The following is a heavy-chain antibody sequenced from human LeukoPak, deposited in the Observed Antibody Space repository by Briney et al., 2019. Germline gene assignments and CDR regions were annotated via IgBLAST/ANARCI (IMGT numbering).Heavy chain of an antibody. CDR3: AKLRFLENDAFDI. CDR2: IYPGDSDT. J-gene: IGHJ3*02. Sequence: GESLKISCKGSGYSFTSYWIGWVRQMPGKGLEWMGIIYPGDSDTRYSPSFQGQVTISADKSISTAYLQWSSLKASDTAMCYCAKLRFLENDAFDIWGQGTMVTVSS. V-gene: IGHV5-51*01. CDR1: GYSFTSYW. D-gene: IGHD3-3*01.